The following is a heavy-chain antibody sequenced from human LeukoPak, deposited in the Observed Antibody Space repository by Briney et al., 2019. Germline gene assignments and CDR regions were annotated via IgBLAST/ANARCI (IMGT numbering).Heavy chain of an antibody. D-gene: IGHD3-3*01. Sequence: SGGSLRLSCAASGFTFSSYAMSWVRQAPGKGLEWVSAISGSGGSTYYADSVKGRFTISRDNSKNTLYLQMTSLRAEDTAVYYCAKDSNVLRFLEWLLGYFDYWGQGTLVTVSS. CDR1: GFTFSSYA. V-gene: IGHV3-23*01. CDR2: ISGSGGST. CDR3: AKDSNVLRFLEWLLGYFDY. J-gene: IGHJ4*02.